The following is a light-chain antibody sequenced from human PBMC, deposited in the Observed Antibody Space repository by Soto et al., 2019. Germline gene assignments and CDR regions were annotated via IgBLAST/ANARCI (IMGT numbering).Light chain of an antibody. Sequence: SALTQPASVSGSPGQSITISCTGTSSDVGDYNYVSWYQQHPGKAPKLMIFDVSNRPSGVSNRFSGSKSGNTASLTISGLQAEDEAEYYCSSYTSSIPYVFGTGTKVTVL. V-gene: IGLV2-14*01. CDR1: SSDVGDYNY. CDR3: SSYTSSIPYV. CDR2: DVS. J-gene: IGLJ1*01.